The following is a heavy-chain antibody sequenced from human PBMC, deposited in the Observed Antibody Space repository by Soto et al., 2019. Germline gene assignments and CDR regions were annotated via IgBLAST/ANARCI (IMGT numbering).Heavy chain of an antibody. CDR2: IIPIFGTA. V-gene: IGHV1-69*06. Sequence: QVQLVQSGAEVKKPGSSVKVSCKASGGTFSSYAISWVRQAPGQGLEWMGGIIPIFGTANYAQKFQGRVTIPADNSRSTAYGERSSLRSEDTAVYSWARGPGGEPAATPWSAPWGQGTLVPVSS. CDR1: GGTFSSYA. D-gene: IGHD2-2*01. CDR3: ARGPGGEPAATPWSAP. J-gene: IGHJ5*02.